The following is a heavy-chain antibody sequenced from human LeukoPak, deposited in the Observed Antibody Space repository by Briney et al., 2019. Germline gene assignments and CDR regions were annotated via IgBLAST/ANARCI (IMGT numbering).Heavy chain of an antibody. V-gene: IGHV1-69*02. Sequence: SVKVSCKASGGTFSSYTISWVRQAPGQGLEWMGRIIPILGIANYARKFQGRVTITADKSTSTAYMELSSLRSEDTAVYYCARVPYSYGYKDYWGQGTLVTVSP. D-gene: IGHD5-18*01. CDR3: ARVPYSYGYKDY. CDR1: GGTFSSYT. J-gene: IGHJ4*02. CDR2: IIPILGIA.